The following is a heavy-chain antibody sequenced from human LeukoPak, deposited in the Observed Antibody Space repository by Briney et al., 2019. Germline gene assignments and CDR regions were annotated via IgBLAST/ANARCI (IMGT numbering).Heavy chain of an antibody. J-gene: IGHJ4*02. CDR1: GGSISSGSYY. D-gene: IGHD6-19*01. CDR2: IYTSGST. V-gene: IGHV4-61*02. Sequence: SQTLSLTCTVSGGSISSGSYYWSWIRQPAGKGLEWIGRIYTSGSTNYNPSLKSRVTISVDTSKNQFSLSLSSVTAADTAVYYCARGAGSSGWYFFDYWGQGTLVTVSS. CDR3: ARGAGSSGWYFFDY.